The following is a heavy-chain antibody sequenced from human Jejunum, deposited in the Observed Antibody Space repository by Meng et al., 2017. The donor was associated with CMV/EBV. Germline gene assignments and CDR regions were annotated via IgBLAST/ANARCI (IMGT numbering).Heavy chain of an antibody. V-gene: IGHV4-34*01. Sequence: GGSFSGYYWSWIRQSPGQGLEWIGQINHSGSASYNPSLRRRVTISEDTSKNQFSLRLTSVTAADTAIYYCARKYCGSSNCYPLDYWGQGELVTVSS. CDR3: ARKYCGSSNCYPLDY. CDR1: GGSFSGYY. CDR2: INHSGSA. D-gene: IGHD2-2*01. J-gene: IGHJ4*02.